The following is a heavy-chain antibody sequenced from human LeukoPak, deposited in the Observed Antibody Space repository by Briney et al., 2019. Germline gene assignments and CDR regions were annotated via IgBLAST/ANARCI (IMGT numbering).Heavy chain of an antibody. D-gene: IGHD4/OR15-4a*01. V-gene: IGHV3-7*01. CDR3: ARGASGLY. CDR2: IKQDGSDK. CDR1: GLTFSSYW. J-gene: IGHJ4*02. Sequence: PGGSLRLSCAASGLTFSSYWMSWVRQAPGKGLEWVANIKQDGSDKYYVDSVKGRFTISRDNAKNSLYLLMHSLRAGDTAVYYCARGASGLYWGQGTLVTVSS.